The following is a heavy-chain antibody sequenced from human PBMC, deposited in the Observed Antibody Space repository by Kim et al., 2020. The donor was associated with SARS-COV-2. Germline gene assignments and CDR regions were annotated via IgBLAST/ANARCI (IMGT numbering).Heavy chain of an antibody. Sequence: GGSLRLSCAASGFTFSSYGMHWVRQAPGKGLEWVAVIWYDGSNKYYADSVKGRFTISRDNSKNTLYLQMNSLRAEDTAVYYCARAGPWRYGDPWGTYYYYGMDVWGQGTTVTVSS. CDR3: ARAGPWRYGDPWGTYYYYGMDV. J-gene: IGHJ6*02. D-gene: IGHD4-17*01. CDR2: IWYDGSNK. V-gene: IGHV3-33*01. CDR1: GFTFSSYG.